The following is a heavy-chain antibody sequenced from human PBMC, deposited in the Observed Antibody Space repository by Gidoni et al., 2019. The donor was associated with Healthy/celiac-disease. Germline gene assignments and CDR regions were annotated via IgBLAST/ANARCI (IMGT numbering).Heavy chain of an antibody. J-gene: IGHJ6*02. Sequence: QVQLQQRGAGLLKPSETLSLTCAVYGGSFSGYYWRWIRQPPGKGLEWIGEINHSGSTNYKPSLKSRVTISVDTSKNQFSLKLSSVTAADTAVYYCAREGGYCSGGSCYRLNYYYYGMDVWGQGTTVTVSS. V-gene: IGHV4-34*01. CDR3: AREGGYCSGGSCYRLNYYYYGMDV. CDR1: GGSFSGYY. D-gene: IGHD2-15*01. CDR2: INHSGST.